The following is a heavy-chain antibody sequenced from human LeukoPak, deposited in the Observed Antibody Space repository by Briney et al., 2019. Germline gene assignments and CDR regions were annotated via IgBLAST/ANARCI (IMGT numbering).Heavy chain of an antibody. CDR3: ARQKPFSDSSGYYGF. CDR2: ISCGNSET. D-gene: IGHD3-22*01. J-gene: IGHJ4*02. CDR1: GYSFSNYW. V-gene: IGHV5-51*01. Sequence: PGESLKISCEGYGYSFSNYWIGWVRQMPGKGLEWVGIISCGNSETRYSPSFQGQVTISADKSISTAYLQWTSLKASDTAMYFCARQKPFSDSSGYYGFWGQGTLVTVSS.